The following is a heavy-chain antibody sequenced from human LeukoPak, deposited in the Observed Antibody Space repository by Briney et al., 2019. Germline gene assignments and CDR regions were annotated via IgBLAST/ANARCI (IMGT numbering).Heavy chain of an antibody. J-gene: IGHJ5*02. D-gene: IGHD1-26*01. CDR2: IYYSGST. CDR3: ARAPGATDLGGWFDP. Sequence: SQTLSLTCAVSGGSISGGDYYWSWIRQPPGKGLEWIGYIYYSGSTYYNPSLKSRVTISVDTSKNQFSLKLSSVTAADTAVYYCARAPGATDLGGWFDPWGQGTLVTVSS. V-gene: IGHV4-30-4*01. CDR1: GGSISGGDYY.